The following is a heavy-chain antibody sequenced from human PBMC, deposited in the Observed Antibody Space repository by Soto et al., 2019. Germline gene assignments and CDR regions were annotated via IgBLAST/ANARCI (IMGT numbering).Heavy chain of an antibody. V-gene: IGHV4-39*01. J-gene: IGHJ4*02. Sequence: PSETMSLTCTVSGGSISSSSYYWGWIRQPPGKGLEWIGSIYYSGSTYYNPSLKSRVTISVDTSKNQFSLKLSSVTAADTAVYYCARRRRYYYDSSGYEKDYWGQGTLVTVSS. CDR2: IYYSGST. CDR3: ARRRRYYYDSSGYEKDY. D-gene: IGHD3-22*01. CDR1: GGSISSSSYY.